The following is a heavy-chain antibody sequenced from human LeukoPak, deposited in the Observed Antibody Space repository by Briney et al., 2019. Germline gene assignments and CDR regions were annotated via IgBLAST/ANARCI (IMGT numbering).Heavy chain of an antibody. V-gene: IGHV4-59*01. D-gene: IGHD2-2*01. CDR1: GDSISSDY. Sequence: SETLSLTCTVSGDSISSDYWSWIRQPPGKGLEWIGYIYHTGSTNYNPSLKSRVTISVDTSKNQFSLKLSSVTAADTAVYYCARVRGSSTKNYYFDYWGQGTLVTVSS. J-gene: IGHJ4*02. CDR3: ARVRGSSTKNYYFDY. CDR2: IYHTGST.